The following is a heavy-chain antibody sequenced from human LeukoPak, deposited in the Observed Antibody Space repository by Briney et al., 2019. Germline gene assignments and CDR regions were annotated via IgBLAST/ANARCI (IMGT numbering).Heavy chain of an antibody. J-gene: IGHJ3*02. V-gene: IGHV3-23*01. Sequence: GGSLRLSCAASGFTFSSYAMSWVRQAPGKGLEWVSGLGGSGADIFYADSVKGRFTISRDNSKNTLYLQMNSLRAEDTAVYYCAKDQGMATINPDAFDIWGQGTMVTVSS. CDR2: LGGSGADI. CDR3: AKDQGMATINPDAFDI. D-gene: IGHD5-24*01. CDR1: GFTFSSYA.